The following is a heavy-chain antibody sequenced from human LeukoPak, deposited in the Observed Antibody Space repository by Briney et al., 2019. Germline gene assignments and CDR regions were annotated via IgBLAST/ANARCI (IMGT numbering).Heavy chain of an antibody. Sequence: GGSLRLSCAASGFTFDDYATHWVRQAPGKGLEWVSLISGDSTYYADSVKGRFTISRDNSKNSLYLQMNSLRTEDTALYYCAKSRATDFDYWGQGTLVTVSS. V-gene: IGHV3-43*02. CDR3: AKSRATDFDY. J-gene: IGHJ4*02. CDR1: GFTFDDYA. CDR2: ISGDST. D-gene: IGHD1-26*01.